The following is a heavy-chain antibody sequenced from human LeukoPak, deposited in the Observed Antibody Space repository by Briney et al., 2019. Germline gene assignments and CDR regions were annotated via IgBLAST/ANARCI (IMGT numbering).Heavy chain of an antibody. V-gene: IGHV1-69*06. CDR1: GGTFSSYA. CDR3: AREAAMADIDY. Sequence: SVKVSCKASGGTFSSYAISWVRQTPGQGLEWMGGIIPMFGTANYAQKFQGRVTITADKSTSTAYMELSSLRSEDTAVYYCAREAAMADIDYWGQGTLVTVSS. J-gene: IGHJ4*02. D-gene: IGHD5-18*01. CDR2: IIPMFGTA.